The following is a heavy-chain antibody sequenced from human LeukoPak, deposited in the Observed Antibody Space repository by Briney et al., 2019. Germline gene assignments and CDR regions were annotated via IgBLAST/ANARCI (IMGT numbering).Heavy chain of an antibody. J-gene: IGHJ4*02. D-gene: IGHD6-6*01. V-gene: IGHV3-7*01. CDR3: ARRGGSSSRRSPIDY. CDR1: GFTFSDYW. Sequence: GGSLRLSCTASGFTFSDYWMTWVRQAPGKGPEWVANIKQDGSQRYYVDSVRGRFTISRDNAKNSLYLQMNGLRAEDTAVYYCARRGGSSSRRSPIDYWGQGTLVTVSS. CDR2: IKQDGSQR.